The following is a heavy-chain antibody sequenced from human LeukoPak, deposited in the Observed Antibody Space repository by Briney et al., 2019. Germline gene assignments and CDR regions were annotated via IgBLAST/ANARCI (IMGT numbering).Heavy chain of an antibody. CDR2: ISYSGST. CDR3: AREVSGNFDY. Sequence: SETLSLTCTVSGGSISSGGYYWSWIRQHAGKGLEWIGYISYSGSTYYNPSLKSRVTISVDTSKNQFSLKLSSVTAADTAVYYCAREVSGNFDYWGQGTLVTVSS. J-gene: IGHJ4*02. V-gene: IGHV4-31*03. CDR1: GGSISSGGYY.